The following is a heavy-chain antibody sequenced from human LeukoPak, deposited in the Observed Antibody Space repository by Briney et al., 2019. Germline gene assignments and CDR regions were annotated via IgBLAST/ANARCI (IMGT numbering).Heavy chain of an antibody. CDR2: IKEDGTYT. Sequence: GGSLSLSCAASGFSFSKYWMHWVRQTPGEGLVWVARIKEDGTYTSYADSVKGRFTISRDNARNTVFLQMNSLRAEDTAVYYCARDFDMGITPGDDFDFWGQGTLVTVSS. CDR3: ARDFDMGITPGDDFDF. V-gene: IGHV3-74*01. J-gene: IGHJ4*02. D-gene: IGHD3-9*01. CDR1: GFSFSKYW.